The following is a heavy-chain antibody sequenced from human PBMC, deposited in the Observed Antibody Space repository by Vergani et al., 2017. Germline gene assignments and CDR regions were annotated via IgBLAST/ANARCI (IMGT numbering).Heavy chain of an antibody. CDR1: GYSFTSYW. CDR3: ARHIKFVRFGEEGLMDV. CDR2: IYPGDSDT. V-gene: IGHV5-51*01. Sequence: EVQLVQSGAEVKKPGESLKISCKGSGYSFTSYWIGWVRQMPGKGLEWMGIIYPGDSDTRYSPSFQGQVTISADKSISTAYLQWSSLKASDPAMYYCARHIKFVRFGEEGLMDVWSEGSTVTVSS. J-gene: IGHJ6*04. D-gene: IGHD3-10*01.